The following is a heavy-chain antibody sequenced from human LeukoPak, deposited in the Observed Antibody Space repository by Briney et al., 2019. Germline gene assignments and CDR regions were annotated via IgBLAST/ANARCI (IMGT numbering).Heavy chain of an antibody. Sequence: GASVKVSCKASGYTFSSYGISWVRQAPGQGLEWMGWVSPYNGNTNYAQKLQGRVTMTTDTSTTTAYMELRSLRSDDTAVYYCARGRWLQSGGVGPGDYWGQGTLVTVSS. CDR1: GYTFSSYG. CDR3: ARGRWLQSGGVGPGDY. J-gene: IGHJ4*02. D-gene: IGHD5-24*01. CDR2: VSPYNGNT. V-gene: IGHV1-18*01.